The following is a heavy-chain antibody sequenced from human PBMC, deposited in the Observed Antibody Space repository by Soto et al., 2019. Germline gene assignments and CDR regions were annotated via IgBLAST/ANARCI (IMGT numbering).Heavy chain of an antibody. Sequence: EVQLVESGGGLVQPGRSLRLSCAASGFTFDDYAMHWVRQAPGKGLEWVSGISWNSGSIGYADSVKGRFTISRDNAKNSLYLQMNSLRAEDTALYYCAKGLVRNYVVGWFDPWGQGTLVTLSS. D-gene: IGHD4-4*01. V-gene: IGHV3-9*01. CDR2: ISWNSGSI. J-gene: IGHJ5*02. CDR1: GFTFDDYA. CDR3: AKGLVRNYVVGWFDP.